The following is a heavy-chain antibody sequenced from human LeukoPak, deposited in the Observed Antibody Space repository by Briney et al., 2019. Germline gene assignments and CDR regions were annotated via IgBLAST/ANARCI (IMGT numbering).Heavy chain of an antibody. CDR3: ARGLGSGSYYHY. CDR2: INHSGST. J-gene: IGHJ4*02. CDR1: GGSISSSSYY. V-gene: IGHV4-39*07. Sequence: SETLSLTCTVSGGSISSSSYYWGWIRQPPGKGLEWIGEINHSGSTNYNPSLKSRVTISIDTSTNQFSLRLSSVTAADTAVYYCARGLGSGSYYHYWGQGTLVTVSS. D-gene: IGHD3-10*01.